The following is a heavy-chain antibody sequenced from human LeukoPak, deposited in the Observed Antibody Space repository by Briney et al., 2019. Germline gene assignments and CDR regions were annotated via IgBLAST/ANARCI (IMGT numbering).Heavy chain of an antibody. D-gene: IGHD3-10*01. V-gene: IGHV1-2*02. CDR1: GYTFIAYY. J-gene: IGHJ5*02. Sequence: ASVKVSCRASGYTFIAYYMHWVRQAPGQGLEWMGWINPSSGGTNYAQKFQGRVTMTRDTSISTAYMELRSLRSEDAAVYYCARELPRAGWLDPWGQGALVTVSS. CDR3: ARELPRAGWLDP. CDR2: INPSSGGT.